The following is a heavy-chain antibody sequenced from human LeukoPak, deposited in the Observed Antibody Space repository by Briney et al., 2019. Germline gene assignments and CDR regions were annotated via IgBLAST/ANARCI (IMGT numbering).Heavy chain of an antibody. CDR2: IYHSGST. CDR3: ARDPNYGDYDY. CDR1: GYSISSGYY. Sequence: SETLSLTCTVSGYSISSGYYWGWIRQPPGKGLGWIGSIYHSGSTYYNPSLKSRVTISEDTSKNQFSLKLSSVTAADTAVYYCARDPNYGDYDYWGQGTLVTVSS. J-gene: IGHJ4*02. V-gene: IGHV4-38-2*02. D-gene: IGHD4-17*01.